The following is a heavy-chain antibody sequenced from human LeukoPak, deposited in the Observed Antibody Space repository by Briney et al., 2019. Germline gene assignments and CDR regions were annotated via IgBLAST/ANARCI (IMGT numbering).Heavy chain of an antibody. CDR3: ANCYSGGYDFDY. D-gene: IGHD1-26*01. CDR2: IRYDGSNK. J-gene: IGHJ4*02. CDR1: GFTFSSYG. V-gene: IGHV3-30*02. Sequence: GGSLRLSCAASGFTFSSYGMHWVRQAPGKGLEWVAFIRYDGSNKYYADSVKGRFTISRDNSKNTLYLQMNSLGAEDTAVYYCANCYSGGYDFDYWGQGTLVTVSS.